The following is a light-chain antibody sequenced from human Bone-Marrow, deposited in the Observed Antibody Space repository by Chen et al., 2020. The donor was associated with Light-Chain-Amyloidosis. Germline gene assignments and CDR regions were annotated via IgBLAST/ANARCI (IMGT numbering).Light chain of an antibody. Sequence: QLVLTQSPSASASLGASVKLTCILSSGHRTYPFAWHQRQPGKGPRYLIRVNQDGTHTKGAGIPDRFSGSSSGAARYLSIASLRCEDEADYYCQTWGSGFHVIFGGGTRLSVL. V-gene: IGLV4-69*01. J-gene: IGLJ2*01. CDR2: VNQDGTH. CDR1: SGHRTYP. CDR3: QTWGSGFHVI.